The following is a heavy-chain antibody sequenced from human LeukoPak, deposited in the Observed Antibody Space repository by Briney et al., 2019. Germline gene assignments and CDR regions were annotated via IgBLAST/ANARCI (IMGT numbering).Heavy chain of an antibody. J-gene: IGHJ6*02. CDR1: GLTFSAYW. V-gene: IGHV3-7*01. CDR2: IRTDGSQT. CDR3: ARETQWRLDV. Sequence: GGSLRLSCAASGLTFSAYWMNWVRQGPGKGLEWVAHIRTDGSQTDYVDSVKGRFTISRDNAKNSLYLQMNSLRPEDTAVYYCARETQWRLDVWGQGTTVTVSS. D-gene: IGHD6-19*01.